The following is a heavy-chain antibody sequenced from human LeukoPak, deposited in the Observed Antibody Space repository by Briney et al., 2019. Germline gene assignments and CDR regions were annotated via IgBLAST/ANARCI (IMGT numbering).Heavy chain of an antibody. D-gene: IGHD3-10*01. J-gene: IGHJ1*01. CDR1: GYTFTSYY. CDR3: ARDRPFGDGPSEYFQH. CDR2: INPSGGST. V-gene: IGHV1-46*01. Sequence: ASVKVSCKASGYTFTSYYMHWVRQAPGQGLEWMGIINPSGGSTSYAQKFQGRVTMTRDTSTSTVYMELSSLRSEDTAVYYCARDRPFGDGPSEYFQHWGQGTLVTVSS.